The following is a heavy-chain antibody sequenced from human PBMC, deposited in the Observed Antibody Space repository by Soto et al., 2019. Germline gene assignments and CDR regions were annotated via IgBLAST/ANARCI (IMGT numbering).Heavy chain of an antibody. D-gene: IGHD3-16*02. CDR3: ASQYRQSHFDY. Sequence: GVPLRLSCAASGFTFISYDMHLVRPATGKGLEWVSAIGTAGDTYYPGSVKGRFTISRENAKNSLYLQMNSLRAEDTAVYYCASQYRQSHFDYWGQGTLVTVSS. V-gene: IGHV3-13*01. J-gene: IGHJ4*02. CDR2: IGTAGDT. CDR1: GFTFISYD.